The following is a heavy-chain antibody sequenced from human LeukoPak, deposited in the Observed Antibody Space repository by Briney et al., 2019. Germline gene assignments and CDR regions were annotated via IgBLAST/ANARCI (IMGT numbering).Heavy chain of an antibody. J-gene: IGHJ4*02. Sequence: PAATLSLSCAVYGVSFSVYCWSWIRQPPGKGLEWIGEINHSGSNNYNAPPKSRVPISVETPKNQFPLKLRSVAPGDPAVFFCVRTHWLVREYWCWGQGALVSASS. D-gene: IGHD6-19*01. CDR2: INHSGSN. CDR1: GVSFSVYC. CDR3: VRTHWLVREYWC. V-gene: IGHV4-34*01.